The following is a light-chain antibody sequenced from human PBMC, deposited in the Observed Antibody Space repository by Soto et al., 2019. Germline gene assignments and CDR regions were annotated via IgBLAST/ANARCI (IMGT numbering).Light chain of an antibody. J-gene: IGLJ1*01. CDR1: SSNIGSNY. CDR2: SNN. V-gene: IGLV1-47*02. CDR3: AAWDDSLSGYV. Sequence: QSVLTQPLSASGTPGQRVTISCSGSSSNIGSNYVYWYQQLPGTAPKLLIYSNNQRPSGVPDRFSGSKSGTSASLAISGLRSEDEADYYCAAWDDSLSGYVFGTGTKVTVL.